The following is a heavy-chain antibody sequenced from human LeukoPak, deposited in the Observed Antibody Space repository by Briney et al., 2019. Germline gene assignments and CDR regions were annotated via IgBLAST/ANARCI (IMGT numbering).Heavy chain of an antibody. CDR1: GYRFSDFG. Sequence: GASVKVSCKASGYRFSDFGITWVRQAPGQGLEWMGGTGPSDDNPEYAKKFQGRVTMTTDTSTSTAYMELRSLRPDDTAMYYCAKVDPPIIAGARGDAFEIWGQGTLVTVSS. J-gene: IGHJ3*02. CDR3: AKVDPPIIAGARGDAFEI. CDR2: TGPSDDNP. D-gene: IGHD1-26*01. V-gene: IGHV1-18*01.